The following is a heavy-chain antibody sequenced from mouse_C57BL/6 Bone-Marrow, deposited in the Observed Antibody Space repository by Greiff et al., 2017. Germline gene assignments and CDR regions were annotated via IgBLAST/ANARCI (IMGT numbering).Heavy chain of an antibody. CDR2: FLPYNDDA. CDR1: GYPFSTYP. CDR3: ARSSTFFYYFDY. Sequence: VQLQQSGAELVKPGASAKLSCKASGYPFSTYPIEFMKQNHGKSLEWIGNFLPYNDDAKNNEKFKGKATLTVEKSSITVCLVLSRLTSDDSAVYYCARSSTFFYYFDYCGQVTTRTVSS. D-gene: IGHD5-1*01. J-gene: IGHJ2*01. V-gene: IGHV1-47*01.